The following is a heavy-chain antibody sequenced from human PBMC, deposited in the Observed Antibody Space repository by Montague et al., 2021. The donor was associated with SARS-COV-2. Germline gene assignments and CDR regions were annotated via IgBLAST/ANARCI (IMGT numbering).Heavy chain of an antibody. Sequence: SETLSLTCAVHGGSFSGYYWNWIRQRPGKGLEWIGEINHGGSTNXNPSLKNRLTISADTSKNQFSLKLTSVAATDTAVYYCARLRDGVVPSPILGIVPYFTYYYMDVWGKGTTVTVS. J-gene: IGHJ6*03. CDR3: ARLRDGVVPSPILGIVPYFTYYYMDV. D-gene: IGHD2-15*01. CDR1: GGSFSGYY. V-gene: IGHV4-34*01. CDR2: INHGGST.